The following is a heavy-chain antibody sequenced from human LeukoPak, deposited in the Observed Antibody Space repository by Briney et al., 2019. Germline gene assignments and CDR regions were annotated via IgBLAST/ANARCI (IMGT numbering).Heavy chain of an antibody. CDR2: INPISGGT. J-gene: IGHJ3*01. V-gene: IGHV1-2*02. CDR1: GLSLTGHY. CDR3: ARDRADSGYYTDAFDV. D-gene: IGHD3-22*01. Sequence: GASVKVSCKASGLSLTGHYMHWVRQAPGQGLEWMGWINPISGGTNYVRKFQGRVTMTRDTSISTAYMELRRLTSDDTAVYYCARDRADSGYYTDAFDVWGQGTMVTVS.